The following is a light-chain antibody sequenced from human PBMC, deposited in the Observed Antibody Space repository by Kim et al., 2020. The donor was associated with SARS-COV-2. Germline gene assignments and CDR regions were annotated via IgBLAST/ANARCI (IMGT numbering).Light chain of an antibody. Sequence: QTARITRPWNSNKVGNQGAALLQQHQDHPPKLLAYRNNNRPSGISERLSASRSGNTASLTITGLQPEDEGDYYCSAWDGSLSVLVFGGGTQLTVL. CDR2: RNN. CDR3: SAWDGSLSVLV. CDR1: SNKVGNQG. V-gene: IGLV10-54*01. J-gene: IGLJ3*02.